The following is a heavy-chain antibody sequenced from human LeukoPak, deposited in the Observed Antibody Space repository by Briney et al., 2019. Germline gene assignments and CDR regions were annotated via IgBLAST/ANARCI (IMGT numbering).Heavy chain of an antibody. Sequence: ASVKVSCKASGYTFTSYDINWVRQATGQGLEWMGWMNPNSGNTGYAQKFQGRVTITRNTSISTAYMELSSLRSEDTAVYYCAAATYDILTGYLYYYYMDVWGKGTTVTVSS. V-gene: IGHV1-8*03. CDR3: AAATYDILTGYLYYYYMDV. D-gene: IGHD3-9*01. J-gene: IGHJ6*03. CDR1: GYTFTSYD. CDR2: MNPNSGNT.